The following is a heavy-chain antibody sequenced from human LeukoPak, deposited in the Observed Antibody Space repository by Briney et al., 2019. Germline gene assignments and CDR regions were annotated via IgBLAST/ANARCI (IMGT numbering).Heavy chain of an antibody. CDR3: ARGPSGGPRGD. D-gene: IGHD2-15*01. CDR1: GGTFISYA. Sequence: GASVKVSCKASGGTFISYAISWVRQAPGQGLGWMGGIIPIFGTANYAQKFQGRVTITADESTSTAYMELNSLRSEDTAVYYCARGPSGGPRGDWGQGTLVTVSS. CDR2: IIPIFGTA. V-gene: IGHV1-69*13. J-gene: IGHJ4*02.